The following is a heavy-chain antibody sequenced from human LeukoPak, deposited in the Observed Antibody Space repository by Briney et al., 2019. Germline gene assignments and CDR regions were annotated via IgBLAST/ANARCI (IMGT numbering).Heavy chain of an antibody. Sequence: SVKVSCKASGGTFSSYSISWVRQAPGQGLEWVGGIIPIFSTANYAQKFQGRVTITADESTSTAYMELSSLRSEDTAVYYCARGTGRDERGAHQLLYYWGQGTLVTVSS. CDR1: GGTFSSYS. J-gene: IGHJ4*02. CDR2: IIPIFSTA. D-gene: IGHD2-2*01. CDR3: ARGTGRDERGAHQLLYY. V-gene: IGHV1-69*01.